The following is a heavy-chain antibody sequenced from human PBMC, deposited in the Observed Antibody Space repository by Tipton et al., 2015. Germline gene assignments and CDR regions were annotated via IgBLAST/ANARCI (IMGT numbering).Heavy chain of an antibody. Sequence: TLSLTCTVSGDSTSSHYWSWIRQSPGKGPEWIGHTFYSGTTYYNPSLKSRVTISVDRSKNQLSLTLSSVTAADTAVYYCARVGSSSWNNWFDPWGQGTLVTVST. J-gene: IGHJ5*02. CDR3: ARVGSSSWNNWFDP. V-gene: IGHV4-59*11. CDR1: GDSTSSHY. D-gene: IGHD6-13*01. CDR2: TFYSGTT.